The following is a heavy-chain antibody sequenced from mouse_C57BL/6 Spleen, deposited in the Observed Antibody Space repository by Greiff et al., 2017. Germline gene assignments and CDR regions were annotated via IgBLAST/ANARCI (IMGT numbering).Heavy chain of an antibody. CDR1: GYTFTSYW. CDR3: ARSIWYGDAMDY. V-gene: IGHV1-69*01. D-gene: IGHD2-14*01. CDR2: IDPSDSYT. Sequence: QVQLKQPGAELVMPGASVKLSCKASGYTFTSYWMHWVKQRPGQGLEWIGEIDPSDSYTNYNQKFKGKSTLTVDKSSSTAYMQLSSLTSEDSAVDYCARSIWYGDAMDYWGQGTSVTVSS. J-gene: IGHJ4*01.